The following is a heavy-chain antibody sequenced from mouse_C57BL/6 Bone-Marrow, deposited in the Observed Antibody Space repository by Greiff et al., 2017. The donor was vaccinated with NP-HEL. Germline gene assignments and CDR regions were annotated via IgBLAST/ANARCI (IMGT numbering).Heavy chain of an antibody. D-gene: IGHD2-1*01. Sequence: EVHLVESGAELVRPGASVKLSCTASGFNIKDDYMHWVKQRPEQGLEWIGWIDPENGDTEYASKFQGKATITADTSSNTAYLQLSSLTSEDTAVYYCTSNPYYFDYWGQGTTLTVSS. J-gene: IGHJ2*01. CDR1: GFNIKDDY. V-gene: IGHV14-4*01. CDR3: TSNPYYFDY. CDR2: IDPENGDT.